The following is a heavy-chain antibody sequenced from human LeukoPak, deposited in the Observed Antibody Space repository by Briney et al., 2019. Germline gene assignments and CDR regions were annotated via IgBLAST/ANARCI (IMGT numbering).Heavy chain of an antibody. CDR2: TYYRSKWYN. J-gene: IGHJ4*02. D-gene: IGHD3-16*01. V-gene: IGHV6-1*01. Sequence: SQTLTLTCAVSGYSVSSNSAAWDWNRQSPSRGLEWLGRTYYRSKWYNDYAVSVKSPITITPDTSKNQFSLQMTSVAPEDTAVYYCARDMHGFYYDTWGQGALVTVSS. CDR3: ARDMHGFYYDT. CDR1: GYSVSSNSAA.